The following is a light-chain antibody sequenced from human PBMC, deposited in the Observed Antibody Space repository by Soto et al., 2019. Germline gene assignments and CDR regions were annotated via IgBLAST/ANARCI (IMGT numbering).Light chain of an antibody. CDR3: CSYAGSSTFYV. CDR1: SSDVGSYNL. J-gene: IGLJ1*01. Sequence: QSALTQPASVSGSPGQSITISCTGTSSDVGSYNLVSWYQQHPGKAPKLMIYEVSKRPSGVSNRFSGSKSGNTASLTISGLPAEDAADYYCCSYAGSSTFYVFGTGTKLTVL. CDR2: EVS. V-gene: IGLV2-23*02.